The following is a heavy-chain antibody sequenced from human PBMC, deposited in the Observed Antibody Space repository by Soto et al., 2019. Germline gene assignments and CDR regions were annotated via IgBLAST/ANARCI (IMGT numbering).Heavy chain of an antibody. Sequence: GGSLRLSCAASGFTFSSYAMSWVRQAPGKGLEWVSAISGSGGSTYYADSVKGRFTISRDNSKNTLYLQMNSLRAEDTAVYYCANTVYDSSGYYYVGAFDIWGQGTMVTVSS. D-gene: IGHD3-22*01. J-gene: IGHJ3*02. V-gene: IGHV3-23*01. CDR3: ANTVYDSSGYYYVGAFDI. CDR1: GFTFSSYA. CDR2: ISGSGGST.